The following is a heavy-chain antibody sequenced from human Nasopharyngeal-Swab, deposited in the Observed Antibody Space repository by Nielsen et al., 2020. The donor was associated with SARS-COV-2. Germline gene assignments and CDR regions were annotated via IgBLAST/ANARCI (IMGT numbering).Heavy chain of an antibody. V-gene: IGHV3-48*02. Sequence: GESLKISCAASGFTFSNYSMNWVRQAPGKGLEWISYISGSSGIIYYADSVKGRFTISRDNAKNSLFLQMNSLRDEDTAVYYCAREDYWGQGTLVTVSS. J-gene: IGHJ4*02. CDR1: GFTFSNYS. CDR2: ISGSSGII. CDR3: AREDY.